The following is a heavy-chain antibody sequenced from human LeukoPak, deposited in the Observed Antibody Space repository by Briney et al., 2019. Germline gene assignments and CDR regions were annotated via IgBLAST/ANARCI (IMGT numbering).Heavy chain of an antibody. Sequence: ASVKVSCKASGYTFTSYGISWVRQAPGQGLEWMGWISAYNGNTNYAQKLQGRVTMTTDTSTSTAYMELRSLRSDDTAVYYCARDGPIPHEVGTRSFDYWGQGTLVTVSS. J-gene: IGHJ4*02. CDR1: GYTFTSYG. V-gene: IGHV1-18*01. CDR3: ARDGPIPHEVGTRSFDY. CDR2: ISAYNGNT. D-gene: IGHD1-14*01.